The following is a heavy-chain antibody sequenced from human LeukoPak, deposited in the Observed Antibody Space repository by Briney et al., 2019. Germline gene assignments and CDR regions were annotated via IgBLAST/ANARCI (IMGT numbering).Heavy chain of an antibody. CDR3: AKDFRIGYSAHFDY. Sequence: GGSLRLSCVGSGFTFRSHAMSWVRQAPEKGLEFVSGIYENGGTTYYADSEKGRFSISRDNSKNTLYLQMDSLRGEDTAVYYCAKDFRIGYSAHFDYWGQGALVTVSS. D-gene: IGHD2-21*01. J-gene: IGHJ4*02. V-gene: IGHV3-23*01. CDR1: GFTFRSHA. CDR2: IYENGGTT.